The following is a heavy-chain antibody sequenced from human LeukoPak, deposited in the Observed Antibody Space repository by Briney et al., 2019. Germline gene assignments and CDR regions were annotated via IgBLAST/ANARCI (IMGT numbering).Heavy chain of an antibody. D-gene: IGHD6-6*01. V-gene: IGHV1-3*01. CDR3: ARLDEYSSSSRYYGMDV. CDR1: GYTVTSYA. J-gene: IGHJ6*02. CDR2: INAGNGNT. Sequence: ASVKVSCKASGYTVTSYAMHWVRQAPGQRLEWMGWINAGNGNTKYSQKFQGRVTITRDTSASTAYMELSSLRSEDTAVYYCARLDEYSSSSRYYGMDVWGQGTTVTVSS.